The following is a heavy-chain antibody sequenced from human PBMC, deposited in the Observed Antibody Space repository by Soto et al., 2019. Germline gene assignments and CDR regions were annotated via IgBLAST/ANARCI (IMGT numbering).Heavy chain of an antibody. CDR1: GGTFSSYT. CDR3: AIAGYYYDSPAPEVPSDY. Sequence: QVQLVQSGAEVKKPGSSVKVSYKASGGTFSSYTISWVRQAPGQGLEWMGRIIPILGIANYAQKFQGRVTINADKSTSTAYMELSSLRSEDTAVYYCAIAGYYYDSPAPEVPSDYWGQGTLVTVSS. V-gene: IGHV1-69*02. J-gene: IGHJ4*02. CDR2: IIPILGIA. D-gene: IGHD3-22*01.